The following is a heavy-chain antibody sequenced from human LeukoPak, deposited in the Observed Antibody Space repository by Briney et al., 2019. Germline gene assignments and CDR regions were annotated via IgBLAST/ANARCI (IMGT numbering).Heavy chain of an antibody. CDR1: GYTFTSYG. CDR2: ISAYNGNT. J-gene: IGHJ6*03. Sequence: ASVKVSCKASGYTFTSYGISWVRQAPGQGLEWMGWISAYNGNTNYAQKLQGRVTMTTDTSTSTAYMELRSLRSDDTAVYYCARDYVAAEDYYYYHMDVWGKGTTVTVSS. CDR3: ARDYVAAEDYYYYHMDV. D-gene: IGHD6-13*01. V-gene: IGHV1-18*01.